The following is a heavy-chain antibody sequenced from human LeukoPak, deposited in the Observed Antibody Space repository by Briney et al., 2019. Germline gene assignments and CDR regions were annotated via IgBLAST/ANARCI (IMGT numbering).Heavy chain of an antibody. Sequence: GGSLRLSCAASGFTFSNYWMSWVRQAPGKGLEWVANIKQDGSEKYYVDSVKGRFTISRDNAKNSLYLQMNSLRAEDTAVYYCARAQAQYYYDSSGYFDYWGQGTLVTVSS. CDR1: GFTFSNYW. CDR3: ARAQAQYYYDSSGYFDY. J-gene: IGHJ4*02. D-gene: IGHD3-22*01. V-gene: IGHV3-7*01. CDR2: IKQDGSEK.